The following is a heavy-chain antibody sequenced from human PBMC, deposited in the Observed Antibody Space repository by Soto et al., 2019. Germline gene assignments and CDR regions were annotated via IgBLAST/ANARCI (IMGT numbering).Heavy chain of an antibody. D-gene: IGHD6-19*01. CDR2: IYYSGST. V-gene: IGHV4-59*01. CDR1: GGSISNYY. Sequence: SETLSLTCIVSGGSISNYYWSWIRQPPGKGLEWIGYIYYSGSTNYNPSLQSRVTISVDTSKNQFSLTLSSVTAADTAVYYCARDFTDSSGPTLGMGVWGQGTTVTVSS. CDR3: ARDFTDSSGPTLGMGV. J-gene: IGHJ6*02.